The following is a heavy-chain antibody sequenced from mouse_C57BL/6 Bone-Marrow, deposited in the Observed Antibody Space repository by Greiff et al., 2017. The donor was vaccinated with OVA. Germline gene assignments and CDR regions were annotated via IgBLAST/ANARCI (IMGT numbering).Heavy chain of an antibody. CDR1: SFNIKDYY. J-gene: IGHJ4*01. CDR2: IDPEDGET. V-gene: IGHV14-2*01. D-gene: IGHD1-1*01. CDR3: ATHYGSSPMDY. Sequence: VHVKQSGAELVKPGASVKLSCTASSFNIKDYYMHWVKQRTEQGLEWIGRIDPEDGETKYAPKFQGKATITADTSSNTAYLQLSSLTSEDTAVYYCATHYGSSPMDYWGQGTSVTVSS.